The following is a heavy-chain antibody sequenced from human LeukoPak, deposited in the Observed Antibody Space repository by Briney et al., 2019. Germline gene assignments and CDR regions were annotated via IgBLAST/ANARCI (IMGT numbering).Heavy chain of an antibody. Sequence: SETLSLTCTVSGGSISSYYWSWIRQPPGKGLEWIGYIHSSGSTNYNPSLKSRVTISVDTSKNQFSLKLSSVTAADTAVYYCVYYYGSGSVEYWGQGTLVTVSS. J-gene: IGHJ4*02. V-gene: IGHV4-59*08. D-gene: IGHD3-10*01. CDR1: GGSISSYY. CDR3: VYYYGSGSVEY. CDR2: IHSSGST.